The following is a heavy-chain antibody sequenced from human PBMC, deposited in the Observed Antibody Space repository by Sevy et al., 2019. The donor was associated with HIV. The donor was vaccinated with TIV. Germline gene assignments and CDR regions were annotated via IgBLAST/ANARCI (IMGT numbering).Heavy chain of an antibody. CDR2: IWYDGSNK. D-gene: IGHD2-2*01. Sequence: GGSLRLSCAASGFTFSSYVMHWVRQAPGKGLEWVAVIWYDGSNKYYADSVKGRFTISRDNSKNTLYLQMNSLRAEDTAVYYCASSACTSCYWFSYYYYMDVWGKGTTVTVSS. J-gene: IGHJ6*03. CDR3: ASSACTSCYWFSYYYYMDV. CDR1: GFTFSSYV. V-gene: IGHV3-33*08.